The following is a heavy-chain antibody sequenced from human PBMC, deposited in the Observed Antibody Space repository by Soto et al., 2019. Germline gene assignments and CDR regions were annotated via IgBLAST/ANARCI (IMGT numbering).Heavy chain of an antibody. CDR1: GFTFSSYG. CDR2: IWYDGSNK. Sequence: PGGSLRLSCAASGFTFSSYGMHWVRQAPGKGLEWVAVIWYDGSNKYYADSVKGRFTISRDNSKNTLYLQMNSLRAEDTAVYYCAKVKRPRSPVLYYFDYWGQGTLVTVSS. D-gene: IGHD6-13*01. CDR3: AKVKRPRSPVLYYFDY. V-gene: IGHV3-33*06. J-gene: IGHJ4*02.